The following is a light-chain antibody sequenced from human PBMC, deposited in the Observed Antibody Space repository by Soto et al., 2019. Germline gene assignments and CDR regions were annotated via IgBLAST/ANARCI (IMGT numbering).Light chain of an antibody. Sequence: QSVLTQPPSASGTPGQRVTISCSGSSSNIGSNYVYCYQQLPGTAPKLLIYRNNQRPSGVPDRFSGSKSGTSASLATSGLRSEDAADYYCAAWDDSLLFGGGTKVTVL. CDR2: RNN. CDR3: AAWDDSLL. V-gene: IGLV1-47*01. CDR1: SSNIGSNY. J-gene: IGLJ2*01.